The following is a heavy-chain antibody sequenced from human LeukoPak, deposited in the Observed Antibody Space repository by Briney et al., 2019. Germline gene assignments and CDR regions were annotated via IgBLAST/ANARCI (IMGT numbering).Heavy chain of an antibody. CDR3: ARRELNQIGNDAFDI. J-gene: IGHJ3*02. CDR1: GGSISSYY. Sequence: SETLSLTCTVSGGSISSYYWSWIRQPAGKGLEWIGRIYTSGSTNYNPSLKSRVTMSVDTSKNQFSLKLSSVTAADTAVYYCARRELNQIGNDAFDIWGQGTMVTVSS. CDR2: IYTSGST. V-gene: IGHV4-4*07. D-gene: IGHD1-7*01.